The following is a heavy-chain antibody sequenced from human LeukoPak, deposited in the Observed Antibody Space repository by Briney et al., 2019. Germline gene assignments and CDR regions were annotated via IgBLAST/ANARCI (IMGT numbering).Heavy chain of an antibody. V-gene: IGHV1-8*01. J-gene: IGHJ4*02. D-gene: IGHD3-3*01. CDR3: ARGRQGNFGVAINY. CDR2: MNPNSGNT. CDR1: GYTFTSYD. Sequence: ASVKVSCKASGYTFTSYDINWVRQATGQGLEWMGWMNPNSGNTGYAQKFQGRVTMTRNTSTSTAYMELSSLRSEDTAVYYCARGRQGNFGVAINYWGQGTLVTVSS.